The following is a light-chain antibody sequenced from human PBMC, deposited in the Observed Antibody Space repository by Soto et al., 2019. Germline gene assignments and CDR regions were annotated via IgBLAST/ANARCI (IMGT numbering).Light chain of an antibody. CDR1: QSVSSSY. J-gene: IGKJ1*01. V-gene: IGKV3-20*01. CDR3: QRYGSSPTT. Sequence: EIVLTQSPGTLSLSPGERATLSCRASQSVSSSYLAWYQQKPGQAPRLLIYGASSRATGFPDRFSGSGSGTDFSLTISRLGPEDSAVDYCQRYGSSPTTFGQGTKVEIK. CDR2: GAS.